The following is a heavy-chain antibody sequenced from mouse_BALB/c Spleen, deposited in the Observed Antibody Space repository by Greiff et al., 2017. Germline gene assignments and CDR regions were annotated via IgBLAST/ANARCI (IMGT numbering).Heavy chain of an antibody. Sequence: QVQLQQSGAELMKPGASVKISCKATGYTFSSYWIEWVKQRPGHGLEWIGEILPGSGSTNYNEKFKGKATFTADTSSNTAYMQLSSLTSEDSAVYYCARGHSSYGRTAWFAYWGQGTLVTVSA. CDR1: GYTFSSYW. V-gene: IGHV1-9*01. D-gene: IGHD1-1*01. J-gene: IGHJ3*01. CDR2: ILPGSGST. CDR3: ARGHSSYGRTAWFAY.